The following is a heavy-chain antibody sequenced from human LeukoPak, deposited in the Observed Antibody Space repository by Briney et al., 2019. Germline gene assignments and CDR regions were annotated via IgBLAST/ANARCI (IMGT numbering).Heavy chain of an antibody. J-gene: IGHJ4*02. CDR2: IYYSGST. CDR1: GGSISSYY. CDR3: ARCPVAAGFFDY. V-gene: IGHV4-59*01. Sequence: SETLSLTCTVSGGSISSYYWSWIRQPPGKGLEWIGYIYYSGSTNYNPSLKSRVTISVDTSKNQFSLKLNSVTAADTAVYYCARCPVAAGFFDYWGQGTLVTVSS. D-gene: IGHD6-13*01.